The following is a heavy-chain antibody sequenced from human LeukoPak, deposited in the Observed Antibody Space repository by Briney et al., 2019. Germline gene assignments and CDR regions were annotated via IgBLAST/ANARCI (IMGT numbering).Heavy chain of an antibody. D-gene: IGHD6-13*01. CDR3: ASAEPRGSSWYPY. J-gene: IGHJ4*02. CDR1: GGSISTYY. Sequence: SSETLSLTCTVSGGSISTYYWSWIRQPPGKGLEWIGYIYYSGSTDSNPSLRSRVAISVDTSKNQFSLKLSSVTAADTAVYYCASAEPRGSSWYPYWGQGTLVTVSS. V-gene: IGHV4-59*12. CDR2: IYYSGST.